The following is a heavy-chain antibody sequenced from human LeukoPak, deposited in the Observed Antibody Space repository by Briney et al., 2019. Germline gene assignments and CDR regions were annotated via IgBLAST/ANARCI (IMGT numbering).Heavy chain of an antibody. D-gene: IGHD2-2*01. CDR2: ISGGGGST. J-gene: IGHJ4*02. CDR3: AKKWGPLCSSTSCYRAFDY. Sequence: GGSLRLSCAASGFTFSSYAMSWVRQAPGKGLEWVSVISGGGGSTYYADSVKGRFTISRDNSKNTLYLQMNSLRAEDTAVYYCAKKWGPLCSSTSCYRAFDYWGQGTLVTVSS. V-gene: IGHV3-23*01. CDR1: GFTFSSYA.